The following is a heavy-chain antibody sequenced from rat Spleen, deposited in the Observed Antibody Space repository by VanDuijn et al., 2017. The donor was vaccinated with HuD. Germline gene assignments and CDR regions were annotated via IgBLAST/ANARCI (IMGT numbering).Heavy chain of an antibody. Sequence: EVELVESGGGLVQPGGSMKLSCAASGFTFSNYGTTWVRQAPKKGLEWVATITYDGSGTYYRDSVKGRFTISRDNAKTTLYLQMDSLRSEDTATYYCARPSYGYPFAYWGQGTLVTVSS. CDR2: ITYDGSGT. CDR1: GFTFSNYG. V-gene: IGHV5-7*01. D-gene: IGHD1-7*01. CDR3: ARPSYGYPFAY. J-gene: IGHJ3*01.